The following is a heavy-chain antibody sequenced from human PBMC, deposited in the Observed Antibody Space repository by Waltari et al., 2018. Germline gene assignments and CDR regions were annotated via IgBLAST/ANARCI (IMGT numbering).Heavy chain of an antibody. D-gene: IGHD3-3*01. CDR3: ARAYYDFWSGYYMDV. CDR2: IYYSGST. V-gene: IGHV4-59*01. J-gene: IGHJ6*03. CDR1: GGSISSYY. Sequence: QVQLQESGPGLVKPSETLSLTCTVSGGSISSYYWSWIRQPPGKGLEWIGYIYYSGSTNSNPSLKSRVTISVDTSKNQFSLKLSSVTAADTAVYYCARAYYDFWSGYYMDVWGKGTTVTVSS.